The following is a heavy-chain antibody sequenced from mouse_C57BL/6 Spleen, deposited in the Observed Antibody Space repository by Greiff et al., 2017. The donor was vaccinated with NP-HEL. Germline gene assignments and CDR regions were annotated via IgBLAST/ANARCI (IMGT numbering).Heavy chain of an antibody. CDR1: GYAFSSSW. CDR2: IYPGDGDT. J-gene: IGHJ2*01. Sequence: VKLMESGPELVKPGASVKISCKASGYAFSSSWMNWVKQRPGKGLEWIGRIYPGDGDTNYNGKFKGKATLTADKSSSTAYMQLSSLTSEDSAVYFCARPLTGHWGQGTTLTVSS. V-gene: IGHV1-82*01. CDR3: ARPLTGH. D-gene: IGHD4-1*01.